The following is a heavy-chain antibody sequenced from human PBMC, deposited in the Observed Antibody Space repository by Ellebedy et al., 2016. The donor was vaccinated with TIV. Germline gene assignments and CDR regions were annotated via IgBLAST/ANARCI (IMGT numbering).Heavy chain of an antibody. Sequence: ASVKVSCKASGVTFRGNAINWVRQAPGQGLEWMGGITAIFGTANYAQKFQARVTLTADESTTTAYMELSSLKSEDTAVYYCARGSDFYGSGSYFYYFESWGQGTLVTVSS. CDR2: ITAIFGTA. D-gene: IGHD3-10*01. V-gene: IGHV1-69*13. J-gene: IGHJ4*02. CDR1: GVTFRGNA. CDR3: ARGSDFYGSGSYFYYFES.